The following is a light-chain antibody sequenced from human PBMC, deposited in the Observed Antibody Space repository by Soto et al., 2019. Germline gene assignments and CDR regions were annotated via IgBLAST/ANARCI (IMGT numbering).Light chain of an antibody. CDR2: LGS. CDR3: LQAVQLPPT. Sequence: DIVMTQSPLSLAVTPGEPASISYRSSQSLVYSNGYNYLDWYVQKAGQSPQLLIYLGSNRASGVPDRFSGSGSGTDFTLKISRVEAEDVGVYYCLQAVQLPPTFGGGTKVDLK. J-gene: IGKJ4*01. CDR1: QSLVYSNGYNY. V-gene: IGKV2-28*01.